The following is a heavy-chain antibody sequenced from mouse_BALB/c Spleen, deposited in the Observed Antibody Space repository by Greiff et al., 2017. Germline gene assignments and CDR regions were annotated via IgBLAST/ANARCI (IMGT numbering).Heavy chain of an antibody. CDR3: ARSENYEEDYYAMDY. CDR1: GYTFTSYW. D-gene: IGHD2-4*01. CDR2: INPSTGYT. J-gene: IGHJ4*01. Sequence: VQLQQSGAELAKPGASVKMSCKASGYTFTSYWMHWVKQRPGQGLEWIGYINPSTGYTEYNQKFKDKATLTADKSSSTAYMQLSSLTSEDSAVYYCARSENYEEDYYAMDYWGQGTSVTVSS. V-gene: IGHV1-7*01.